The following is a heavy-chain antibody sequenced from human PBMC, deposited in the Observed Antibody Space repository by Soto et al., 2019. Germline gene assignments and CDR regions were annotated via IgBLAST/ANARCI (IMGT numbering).Heavy chain of an antibody. CDR2: INPSGGST. V-gene: IGHV1-46*01. CDR3: ARGVSIAAAGYGMDV. CDR1: GYTFTSYY. Sequence: QVQLVQSGAEVKKPGASVKVSCKASGYTFTSYYMHWVRQAPGQGLEWMGIINPSGGSTSYAQKFQRRVTMTRDTSTSTVYMELSSLRSEDTAVYYCARGVSIAAAGYGMDVWGQGTTVTVSS. D-gene: IGHD6-13*01. J-gene: IGHJ6*02.